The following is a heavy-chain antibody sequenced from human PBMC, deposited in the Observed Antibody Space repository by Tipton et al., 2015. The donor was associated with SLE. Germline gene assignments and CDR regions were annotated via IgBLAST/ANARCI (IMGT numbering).Heavy chain of an antibody. CDR2: MHNSGDS. Sequence: TLSLTCKVSGISISTHYWSWIRQPPGKGLEWIGQMHNSGDSTYNPSLKSRATMSVDTSKNHFSLKLTSVIAADTAVYYCARDIEAPGDFLYFDYWGQGILVTVSS. CDR1: GISISTHY. CDR3: ARDIEAPGDFLYFDY. D-gene: IGHD7-27*01. J-gene: IGHJ4*02. V-gene: IGHV4-59*11.